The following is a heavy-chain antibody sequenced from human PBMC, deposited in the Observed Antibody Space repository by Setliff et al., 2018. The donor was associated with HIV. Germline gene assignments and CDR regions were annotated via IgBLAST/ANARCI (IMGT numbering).Heavy chain of an antibody. CDR1: GGSISSHY. Sequence: LSLTCTVSGGSISSHYWSWIRQPPGKGLEWIGYIYYSGSTNYNPSPKSRVTISVDTSKNQFSLKLSSVTAADTAVYYCARDGPLEGSYRYYYYYMDVWGKGTTVTVSS. V-gene: IGHV4-59*11. J-gene: IGHJ6*03. CDR2: IYYSGST. D-gene: IGHD3-10*01. CDR3: ARDGPLEGSYRYYYYYMDV.